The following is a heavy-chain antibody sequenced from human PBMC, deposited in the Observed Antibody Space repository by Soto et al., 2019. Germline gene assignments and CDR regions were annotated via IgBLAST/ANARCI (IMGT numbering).Heavy chain of an antibody. CDR2: ISSSTI. Sequence: GSLRLSCAASGFTFNTYTMNWVRQAPGKGLEWVSYISSSTIYYADSVKGRFTISRDNAKNSLYLQMNSLRAEDTAVYYCARDREYQPLPDYWGQGTLVTVSS. CDR1: GFTFNTYT. V-gene: IGHV3-48*01. CDR3: ARDREYQPLPDY. D-gene: IGHD2-2*01. J-gene: IGHJ4*02.